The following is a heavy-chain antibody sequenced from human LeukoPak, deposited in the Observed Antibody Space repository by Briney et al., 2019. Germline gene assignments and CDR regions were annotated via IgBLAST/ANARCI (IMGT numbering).Heavy chain of an antibody. Sequence: SQTLSLTCAISGDSVSNKNTAWNWIRQSPSRGLEWLGRTYYRSTWYNDYAVSVRGRIAVNPDTSKNQFSLHLNSVTPEDTAVYYCARRLTQYDCFDPWGQGILVTVSS. CDR3: ARRLTQYDCFDP. D-gene: IGHD2-2*01. CDR1: GDSVSNKNTA. V-gene: IGHV6-1*01. CDR2: TYYRSTWYN. J-gene: IGHJ5*02.